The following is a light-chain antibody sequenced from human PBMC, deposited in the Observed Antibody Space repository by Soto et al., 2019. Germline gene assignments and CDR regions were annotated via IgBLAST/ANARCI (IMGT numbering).Light chain of an antibody. CDR1: SSDVGYSNY. CDR3: SSYADNDTVM. CDR2: EVD. Sequence: QSALTQPPSASGSPGQSVTISCTGTSSDVGYSNYVSWYQQHPPKAPKLIIYEVDKRSSGVPDRFSGSKSGNTASLTVSGLQAEDEADYYCSSYADNDTVMFGGGTKLTVL. V-gene: IGLV2-8*01. J-gene: IGLJ3*02.